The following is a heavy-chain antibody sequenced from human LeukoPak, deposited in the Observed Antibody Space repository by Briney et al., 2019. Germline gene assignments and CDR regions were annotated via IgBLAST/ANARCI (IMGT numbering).Heavy chain of an antibody. CDR3: ASWARAAADHDY. CDR2: INSITGGT. D-gene: IGHD6-13*01. V-gene: IGHV1-2*06. Sequence: GASVKVSCKASGYTFTGYYMHWLRQAPGQGLEWMGQINSITGGTNYAQKFQGRVTMTRNTSISTAYMELSRLRSDVTAVYYCASWARAAADHDYWGQGTLVTVSS. CDR1: GYTFTGYY. J-gene: IGHJ4*02.